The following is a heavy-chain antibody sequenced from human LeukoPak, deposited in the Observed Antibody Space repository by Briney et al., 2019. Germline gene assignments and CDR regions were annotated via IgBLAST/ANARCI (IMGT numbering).Heavy chain of an antibody. CDR1: GGSFSGYY. CDR3: ARVRVSPGYCSGGSCYSGAWYFDY. Sequence: SSETLSLPCAVYGGSFSGYYWSWIRQPPGKGLEWIGEINHSGSTNYNPSLKSRVTISVDTSKNQFSLKLSSVTAADTAVYYCARVRVSPGYCSGGSCYSGAWYFDYWGQGTLVTVSS. D-gene: IGHD2-15*01. CDR2: INHSGST. J-gene: IGHJ4*02. V-gene: IGHV4-34*01.